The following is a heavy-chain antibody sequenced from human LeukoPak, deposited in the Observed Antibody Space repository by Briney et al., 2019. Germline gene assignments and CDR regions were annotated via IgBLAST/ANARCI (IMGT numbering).Heavy chain of an antibody. J-gene: IGHJ4*02. D-gene: IGHD3-22*01. CDR3: AKDGPTYYYDSTYYFDY. V-gene: IGHV3-30-3*01. Sequence: GGSLRLSCAASGFTFSSYAMPWVRQAPGKGLEWVAVISYDGSNKYYADSVKGRFTISRDNSKNTLYLQMNSLRAEDTAVYYCAKDGPTYYYDSTYYFDYWGQGTLVTVSS. CDR2: ISYDGSNK. CDR1: GFTFSSYA.